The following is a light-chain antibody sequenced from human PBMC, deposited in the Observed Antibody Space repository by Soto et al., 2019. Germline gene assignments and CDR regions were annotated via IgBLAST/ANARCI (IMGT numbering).Light chain of an antibody. V-gene: IGKV1-12*01. CDR1: RDISNS. J-gene: IGKJ1*01. CDR2: GAS. CDR3: QQTSAFPRT. Sequence: DIQMTQSPSSVSASVEDRLTITYRASRDISNSLAWYQQTPGKAPKLLLRGASSLHRGVPSRFSGGGAGTEFILTLSSLQPEDFATYYCQQTSAFPRTFGQGTKVDVK.